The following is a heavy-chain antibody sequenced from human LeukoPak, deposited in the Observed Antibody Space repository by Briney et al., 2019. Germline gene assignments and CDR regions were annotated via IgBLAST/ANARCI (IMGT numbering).Heavy chain of an antibody. V-gene: IGHV1-69*05. CDR3: ARGGVVTAIRGYYYYMDV. D-gene: IGHD2-21*02. J-gene: IGHJ6*03. Sequence: SVKVSCKASGGTFSSYAISWVRQAPGQGLEWMGGIIPIFGTANYAQKFQGRVTITTDESTSTPYMELSSLRYEDTAVYYCARGGVVTAIRGYYYYMDVWGKGTTVTVSS. CDR2: IIPIFGTA. CDR1: GGTFSSYA.